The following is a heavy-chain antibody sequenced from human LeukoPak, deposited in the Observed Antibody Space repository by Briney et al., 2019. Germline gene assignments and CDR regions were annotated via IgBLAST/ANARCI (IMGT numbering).Heavy chain of an antibody. D-gene: IGHD6-19*01. J-gene: IGHJ4*02. Sequence: GGSLRLSCEASGFTFSSCAMNWVRQAPGKGLEWVSAISGSGGSTYYADSVKGRFTISRDNSKNTLYLQMNSLRAEDTAVYYCARGVSSGWFSRFDYRGQGTLVTVSS. V-gene: IGHV3-23*01. CDR3: ARGVSSGWFSRFDY. CDR1: GFTFSSCA. CDR2: ISGSGGST.